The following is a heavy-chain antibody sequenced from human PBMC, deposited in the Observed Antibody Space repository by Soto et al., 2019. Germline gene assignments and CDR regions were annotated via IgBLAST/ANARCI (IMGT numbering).Heavy chain of an antibody. J-gene: IGHJ5*02. Sequence: SETLSLTCTVSGGSISSSSYYWGWIRQPPGKGLEWIGSIYYSGSTYYNPSLKSRGTISVDTSKNQFSLKLSSVTAADTAVYYCARRFRSNWLDPWGQGTLVTVSS. V-gene: IGHV4-39*01. D-gene: IGHD2-21*01. CDR1: GGSISSSSYY. CDR3: ARRFRSNWLDP. CDR2: IYYSGST.